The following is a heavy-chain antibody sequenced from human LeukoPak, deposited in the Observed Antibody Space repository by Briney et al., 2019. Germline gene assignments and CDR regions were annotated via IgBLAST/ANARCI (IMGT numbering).Heavy chain of an antibody. J-gene: IGHJ4*02. Sequence: SETLSLTCAVYGASFNSYYWDWIRHPPGKGLEWIGEINHSGSIKYNPSLKSRVTISVDRAKNQFALKMRRVTAADTAIYYCARGPLGSSGDYWGQGSLVTVSS. V-gene: IGHV4-34*01. D-gene: IGHD6-6*01. CDR2: INHSGSI. CDR1: GASFNSYY. CDR3: ARGPLGSSGDY.